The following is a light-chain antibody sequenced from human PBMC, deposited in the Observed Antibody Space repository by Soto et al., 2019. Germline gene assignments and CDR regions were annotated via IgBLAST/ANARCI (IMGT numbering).Light chain of an antibody. Sequence: QSVLTQPPSVSAAPGQRVTISCSGSSSNIGNNYVSWYQQLPGTAPKLLIYDNNKRPSGIPDRFSGSKSGTSATLGITGLQTGDEADYYCGTWDSSLSAGVVVFGGGTQLTFL. V-gene: IGLV1-51*01. CDR2: DNN. CDR1: SSNIGNNY. J-gene: IGLJ2*01. CDR3: GTWDSSLSAGVVV.